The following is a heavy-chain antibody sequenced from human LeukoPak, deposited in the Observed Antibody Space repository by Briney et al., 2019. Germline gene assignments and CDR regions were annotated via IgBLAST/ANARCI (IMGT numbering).Heavy chain of an antibody. CDR3: AKDQYSSGWYAFDY. Sequence: GGSLRLSCAASGFTFSSSAMHWVRQAPGKGLEWVALISGDGSNIHYADSVKGRFTISRDNSNNTLYLQMNSLRAEDTAVYYCAKDQYSSGWYAFDYCGQGTLVTVSS. D-gene: IGHD6-19*01. V-gene: IGHV3-30*14. CDR1: GFTFSSSA. J-gene: IGHJ4*02. CDR2: ISGDGSNI.